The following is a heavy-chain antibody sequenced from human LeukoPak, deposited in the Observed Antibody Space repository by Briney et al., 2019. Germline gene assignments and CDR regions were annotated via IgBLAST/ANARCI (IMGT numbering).Heavy chain of an antibody. Sequence: GGSLRLSCAASGFNFNTYWMSWVRQAPGRGLEWVASINQDGSQIHYVDSVKGRFTISRDNAKNSLYLEMSSLSAEDTAEYYCARLFGEVTIYDYWGQGTLVTVSS. J-gene: IGHJ4*02. CDR2: INQDGSQI. CDR3: ARLFGEVTIYDY. D-gene: IGHD3-10*01. CDR1: GFNFNTYW. V-gene: IGHV3-7*01.